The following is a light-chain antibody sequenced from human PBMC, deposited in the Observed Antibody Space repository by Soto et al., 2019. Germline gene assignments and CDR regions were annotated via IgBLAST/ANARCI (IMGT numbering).Light chain of an antibody. CDR1: QSVTSSY. CDR3: QQYSSWLWT. Sequence: EIVLAQSPGTLSLSPGERATLSCRASQSVTSSYLAWYQQKPGQAPRLLIYGASSRATGIPDRFSGSGSETDFTLTISRLEPEDFAIYYCQQYSSWLWTFGQGTKVDIK. J-gene: IGKJ1*01. CDR2: GAS. V-gene: IGKV3-20*01.